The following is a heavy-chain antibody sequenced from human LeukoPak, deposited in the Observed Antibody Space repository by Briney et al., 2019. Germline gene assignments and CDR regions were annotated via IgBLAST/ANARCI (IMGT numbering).Heavy chain of an antibody. CDR2: IRHDGSNQ. CDR1: GFTFSNYG. CDR3: TTEPNPYYDILTGYYLTDFDY. Sequence: GGSLRLSCAASGFTFSNYGMHWVRQAPGKGREGVAFIRHDGSNQYYEGSVKGQFPISKDNSKNTLYLQMNSLKTEDTAVYYCTTEPNPYYDILTGYYLTDFDYWGQGTLVTVSS. D-gene: IGHD3-9*01. J-gene: IGHJ4*02. V-gene: IGHV3-30*02.